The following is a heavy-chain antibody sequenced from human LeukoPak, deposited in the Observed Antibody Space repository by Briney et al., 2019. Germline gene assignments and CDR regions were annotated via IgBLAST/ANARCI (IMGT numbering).Heavy chain of an antibody. V-gene: IGHV4-39*01. CDR2: IYYSGST. Sequence: PSETLSLTCTVSGYSISSSSYYWGWIRQPPGRGLEWIGSIYYSGSTYYNPSLKSRVTISVDTSKNQFSLKLSSVTAADTAVYYCARRKIMDVWGKGTTVTVSS. CDR1: GYSISSSSYY. J-gene: IGHJ6*03. CDR3: ARRKIMDV.